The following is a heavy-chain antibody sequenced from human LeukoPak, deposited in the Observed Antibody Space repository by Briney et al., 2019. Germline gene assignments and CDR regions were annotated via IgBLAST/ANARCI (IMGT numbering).Heavy chain of an antibody. CDR2: IKSKTDGGTT. D-gene: IGHD3-22*01. Sequence: GGSLRLSCAASGFTFTNAWMSWVRQAPGKRLEWVGRIKSKTDGGTTDYAAPVKGRFTISRDDSKNTLYLQMNSLKTEDTAVYYCTTGYYYDSSGYYSWGQGTLVTVSS. CDR1: GFTFTNAW. J-gene: IGHJ1*01. V-gene: IGHV3-15*01. CDR3: TTGYYYDSSGYYS.